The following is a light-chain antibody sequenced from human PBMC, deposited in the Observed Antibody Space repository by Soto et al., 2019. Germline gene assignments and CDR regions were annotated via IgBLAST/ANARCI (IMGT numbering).Light chain of an antibody. CDR2: DVS. CDR1: RSDVGGYNS. J-gene: IGLJ1*01. V-gene: IGLV2-14*03. Sequence: QSVLTQPASVFGSPLQSIAISCTGTRSDVGGYNSASWYQQHPGKAPKLLIYDVSNRPSGVSNRFSGSKSGNTASLTISGLQAEDETDYYSSAYSTGGTYVFGTGTKVTVL. CDR3: SAYSTGGTYV.